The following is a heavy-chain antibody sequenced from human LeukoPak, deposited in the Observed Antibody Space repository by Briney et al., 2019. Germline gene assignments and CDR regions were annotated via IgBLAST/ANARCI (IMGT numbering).Heavy chain of an antibody. D-gene: IGHD3-22*01. CDR3: ARHVRSGDSSGYLLREFDY. Sequence: ASETLSLTCAVSGGSISSGSYYWGWIRQPPGKGLEWIGSIYYSGSTYYNPSLKSRVTISVDTSKNQFSLKLSSVTAADTAVYYCARHVRSGDSSGYLLREFDYWGQGTLVTVSS. CDR1: GGSISSGSYY. CDR2: IYYSGST. J-gene: IGHJ4*02. V-gene: IGHV4-39*01.